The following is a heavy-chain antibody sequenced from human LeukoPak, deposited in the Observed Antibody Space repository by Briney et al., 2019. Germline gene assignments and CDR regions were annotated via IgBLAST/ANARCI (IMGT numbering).Heavy chain of an antibody. V-gene: IGHV3-11*01. Sequence: GGSLRLSCAASGFTFSDYYMSWIRQAPAKELEWVSYIGRSDSTIYYADSVKGRFTISRDNAKNSLYLQMNSLRAEDTAVYYCARDRVSGWGVRFDPWGQGTLVTVSS. CDR3: ARDRVSGWGVRFDP. CDR1: GFTFSDYY. CDR2: IGRSDSTI. J-gene: IGHJ5*02. D-gene: IGHD3-10*01.